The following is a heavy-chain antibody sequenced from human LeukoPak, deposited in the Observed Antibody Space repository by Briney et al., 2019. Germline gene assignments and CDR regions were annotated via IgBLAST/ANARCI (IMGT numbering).Heavy chain of an antibody. J-gene: IGHJ5*02. CDR1: GFTFSSYA. D-gene: IGHD4-17*01. V-gene: IGHV3-23*01. Sequence: GGSLRLSYAASGFTFSSYAMSWVRQAPGKGLEWVSAISGSGGSTYYADSVKGRFTISRDNSKNTLYLQMNSLRAEDTAVYYCAKGPSGNPVTTWGQGTLVTVSS. CDR3: AKGPSGNPVTT. CDR2: ISGSGGST.